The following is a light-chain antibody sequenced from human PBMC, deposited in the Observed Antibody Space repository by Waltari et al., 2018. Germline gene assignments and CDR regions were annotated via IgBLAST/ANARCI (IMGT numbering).Light chain of an antibody. CDR2: DAS. CDR3: QQRSNWPPIT. J-gene: IGKJ5*01. V-gene: IGKV3-11*01. CDR1: QSVASS. Sequence: IVLTQSPVTLSLAPGERATPACWASQSVASSLAWYQQKPGQAPRLLMYDASNRATGVPARFNGSGSGTDFTLTIISLQSEDSAVYYCQQRSNWPPITFGQGTRLEIK.